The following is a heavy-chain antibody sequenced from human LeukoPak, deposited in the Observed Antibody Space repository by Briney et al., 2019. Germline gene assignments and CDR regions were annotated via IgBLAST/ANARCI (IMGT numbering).Heavy chain of an antibody. CDR3: ARCIGYSSGWYGDYFDY. V-gene: IGHV3-23*01. D-gene: IGHD6-19*01. CDR1: GFTFSSYG. J-gene: IGHJ4*02. Sequence: GGSLRLSCAASGFTFSSYGMHWVRQAPGKGLEWVSGISGSTSSTYYADPVKGRFTISRDNSKNTLYLQMYSLRAEDTAVYYCARCIGYSSGWYGDYFDYWGQGTLVTVSS. CDR2: ISGSTSST.